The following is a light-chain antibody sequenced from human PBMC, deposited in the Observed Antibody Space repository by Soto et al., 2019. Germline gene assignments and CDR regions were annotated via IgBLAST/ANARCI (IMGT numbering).Light chain of an antibody. Sequence: EIVMTQSPATLSVSPGERATLSCRASQSVSSKLAWYQQKPGQAPRLLIYGASTRATGIPARFSGSGSGTEFTLTISSLQSEDFAVYYCQQRSNWPSWTFGQGTKVDIK. V-gene: IGKV3-15*01. CDR3: QQRSNWPSWT. CDR1: QSVSSK. CDR2: GAS. J-gene: IGKJ1*01.